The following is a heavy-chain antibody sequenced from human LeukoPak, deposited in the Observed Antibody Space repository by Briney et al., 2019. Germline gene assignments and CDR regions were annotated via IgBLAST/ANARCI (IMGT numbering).Heavy chain of an antibody. CDR2: ISYSGST. V-gene: IGHV4-39*07. CDR3: ARWVGNRNWFDP. CDR1: GDSISSGSFL. D-gene: IGHD1-26*01. J-gene: IGHJ5*02. Sequence: SETLTLTCTVSGDSISSGSFLWGCIRQSPGKGLEWIGSISYSGSTYYNPSLKSRVTVSIDTSKNQFSLKMTSVTAADTAVYYCARWVGNRNWFDPWGQGTLVTVSS.